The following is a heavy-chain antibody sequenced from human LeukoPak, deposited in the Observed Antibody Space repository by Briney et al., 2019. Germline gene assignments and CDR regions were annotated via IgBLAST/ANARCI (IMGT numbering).Heavy chain of an antibody. CDR1: GFTSSNAW. CDR2: IKSKTDGGTT. Sequence: GGSLRLSCAASGFTSSNAWMSWVRQAPGKGLEWVGRIKSKTDGGTTDYAAPVKGRFTTSTDDSKNTLYLQMNSLKTEDTAVYYCTTGIPGAEDAFDIWGQGTMVSVSS. J-gene: IGHJ3*02. V-gene: IGHV3-15*01. CDR3: TTGIPGAEDAFDI. D-gene: IGHD2-21*01.